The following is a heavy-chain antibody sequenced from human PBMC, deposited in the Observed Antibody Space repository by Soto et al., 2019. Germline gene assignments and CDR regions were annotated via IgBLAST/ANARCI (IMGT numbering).Heavy chain of an antibody. CDR3: AKQGSPYYYYSYMDV. J-gene: IGHJ6*03. CDR2: INHSGST. V-gene: IGHV4-34*01. CDR1: GGSFSGYY. Sequence: QVQLQQWGAGLLKPSETLSLTCAVYGGSFSGYYWSWIRQPPGKGLEWIGEINHSGSTNYNPSLKSRVTLSVDTSKNQFSLKPSSVTAAETAVYYCAKQGSPYYYYSYMDVWGKGTTVTASS.